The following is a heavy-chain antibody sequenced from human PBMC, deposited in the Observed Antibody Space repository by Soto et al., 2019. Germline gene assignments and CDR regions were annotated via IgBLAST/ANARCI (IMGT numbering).Heavy chain of an antibody. Sequence: PWEPLSLPCVVSIYSISSGLFCAWIRQPPGKGLEWVGSIYHTGDTHYNPSLRSQVSMSVDTSKNHFSLRLTYLTAADTAVYFCARDTNSLDLWGQGILVTVSS. J-gene: IGHJ5*02. CDR2: IYHTGDT. CDR1: IYSISSGLF. D-gene: IGHD2-8*01. CDR3: ARDTNSLDL. V-gene: IGHV4-38-2*02.